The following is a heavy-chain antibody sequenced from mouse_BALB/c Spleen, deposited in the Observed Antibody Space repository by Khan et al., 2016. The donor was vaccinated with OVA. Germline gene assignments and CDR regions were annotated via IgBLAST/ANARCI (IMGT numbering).Heavy chain of an antibody. Sequence: VQLKQSGPELVKPGASVKISCKTSGYTFPEYTVHWVKQSLGKSLDWIGVINPKNGGNAYNQQFKGKATWAVDKSSSTAYMEFRNLTSEDAAVYYCARDAGRYWGQGTSVTVAS. CDR2: INPKNGGN. V-gene: IGHV1-18*01. J-gene: IGHJ4*01. CDR3: ARDAGRY. D-gene: IGHD3-3*01. CDR1: GYTFPEYT.